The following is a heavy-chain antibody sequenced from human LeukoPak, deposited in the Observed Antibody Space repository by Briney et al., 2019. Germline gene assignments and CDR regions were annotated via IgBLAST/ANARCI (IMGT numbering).Heavy chain of an antibody. CDR3: ATGGVKWIQLWSVY. Sequence: ASVKVSCTVSGYTLTELSMHWVRQAPGKGLEWMGGFDPEDGETIYAQKFQGRVTMTEDTSTDTAYMELSSLRSEDTAVYYCATGGVKWIQLWSVYWGQGTLVTVSS. D-gene: IGHD5-18*01. CDR1: GYTLTELS. V-gene: IGHV1-24*01. CDR2: FDPEDGET. J-gene: IGHJ4*02.